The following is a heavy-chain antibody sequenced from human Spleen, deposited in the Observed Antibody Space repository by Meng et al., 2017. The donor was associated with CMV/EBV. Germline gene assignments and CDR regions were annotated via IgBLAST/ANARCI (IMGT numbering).Heavy chain of an antibody. CDR2: IIPIFGTA. J-gene: IGHJ4*02. CDR3: ARVRGSIAAAGVDY. D-gene: IGHD6-13*01. Sequence: SVKVSCKASGYTFTSYDINWVRQATGQGLEWMGGIIPIFGTANYAQKFQGRVTITTDESTSTAYMELRSLRSDDTAVYYCARVRGSIAAAGVDYWGQGTLVTVSS. CDR1: GYTFTSYD. V-gene: IGHV1-69*05.